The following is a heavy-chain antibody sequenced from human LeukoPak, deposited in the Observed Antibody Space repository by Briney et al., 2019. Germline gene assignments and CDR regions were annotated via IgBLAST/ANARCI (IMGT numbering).Heavy chain of an antibody. CDR3: AGGAVTTAEYFQH. D-gene: IGHD4-17*01. CDR1: GGSISSYY. Sequence: SETLSLTCTVSGGSISSYYWSWIRQPPGKGLEWIGYIYYSGSTNYNPSLKSRVTISVDTSKNQFSLKLSSVTAADTAVYYCAGGAVTTAEYFQHWGQGTLVTVSS. J-gene: IGHJ1*01. CDR2: IYYSGST. V-gene: IGHV4-59*01.